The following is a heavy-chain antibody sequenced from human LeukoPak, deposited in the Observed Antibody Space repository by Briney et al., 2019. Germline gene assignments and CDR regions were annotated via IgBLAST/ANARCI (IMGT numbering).Heavy chain of an antibody. J-gene: IGHJ6*02. CDR1: GYTLPELS. CDR2: FDPEDGET. Sequence: ASVKVSCKVSGYTLPELSMHWVRQAPGKGLEWMGGFDPEDGETIYAQKFQGRVTMTEDTSTDTAYMELSSLRSEDTAVYYCATSPAGGYDNYYYYGMDVWGQGTTVTVSS. CDR3: ATSPAGGYDNYYYYGMDV. V-gene: IGHV1-24*01. D-gene: IGHD5-12*01.